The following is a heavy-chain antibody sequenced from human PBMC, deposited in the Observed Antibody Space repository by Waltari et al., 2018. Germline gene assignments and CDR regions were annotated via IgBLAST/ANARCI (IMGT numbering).Heavy chain of an antibody. CDR1: GGSFSGYY. V-gene: IGHV4-34*01. J-gene: IGHJ4*02. CDR2: INHSGST. Sequence: QVQLQQWGAGLLKPSETLSLTCAVYGGSFSGYYWSWIRQPPGKGLEWIGEINHSGSTNYNPSLKSRVTISVDTSKNQFSLKLSSVTAADTAVYYCARFLYSGSPDYWGQGTLVTVSS. CDR3: ARFLYSGSPDY. D-gene: IGHD1-26*01.